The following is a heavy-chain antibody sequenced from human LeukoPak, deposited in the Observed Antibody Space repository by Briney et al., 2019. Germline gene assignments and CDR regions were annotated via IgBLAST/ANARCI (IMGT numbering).Heavy chain of an antibody. V-gene: IGHV4-59*01. D-gene: IGHD6-13*01. CDR2: IYYSGST. CDR1: GGSISSYY. J-gene: IGHJ3*02. CDR3: VRDWGFYSSSYAFDI. Sequence: PSETLSLTCTVSGGSISSYYWSWIRQPPGKGLEWIGYIYYSGSTNYNPSLKSRVTISVDTSKNQFSLKLSSVTAADTAVYYCVRDWGFYSSSYAFDIWGQGTMVTVSS.